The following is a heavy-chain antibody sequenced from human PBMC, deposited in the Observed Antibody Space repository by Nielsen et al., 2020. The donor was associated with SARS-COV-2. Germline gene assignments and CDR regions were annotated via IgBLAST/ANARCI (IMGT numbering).Heavy chain of an antibody. CDR3: ARHGVPGRIAAAGYYYYGMDV. D-gene: IGHD6-13*01. V-gene: IGHV1-69*06. J-gene: IGHJ6*02. CDR1: GGTFSSYA. Sequence: SVKVSCKASGGTFSSYAISWVRQAPGQGLEWMGGIIPIFGTANYAQKFQGRVTITADKSTSTAYMELSSLRSEDTAVYYCARHGVPGRIAAAGYYYYGMDVWGQGTTVTVSS. CDR2: IIPIFGTA.